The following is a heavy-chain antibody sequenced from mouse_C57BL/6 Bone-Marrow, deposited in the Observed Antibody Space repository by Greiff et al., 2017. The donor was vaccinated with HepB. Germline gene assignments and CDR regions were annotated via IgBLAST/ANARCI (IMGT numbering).Heavy chain of an antibody. Sequence: QVQLKQSGAELMKPGASVKLSCKATGYTFTGYWIEWVKQRPGHGLEWIGEILPGSGSTNYNDKFKGKATFTADTSSNTAYMQLSSLTTEDSAIYYCARLKLGLDYWGQGTTLTVSS. D-gene: IGHD4-1*01. CDR3: ARLKLGLDY. CDR1: GYTFTGYW. J-gene: IGHJ2*01. CDR2: ILPGSGST. V-gene: IGHV1-9*01.